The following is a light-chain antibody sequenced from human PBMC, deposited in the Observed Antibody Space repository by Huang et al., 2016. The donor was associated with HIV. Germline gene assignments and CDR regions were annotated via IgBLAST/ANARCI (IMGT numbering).Light chain of an antibody. Sequence: DIQMTQSPSSLSASVGGRVTITCRASQSISVFLNWYQQKPGKAPKLLIYAASSLQSGVPARCSGSGSGTDFTLAISSLQPEDFATYYCQQSYNTPWTFGQGTKVDIK. V-gene: IGKV1-39*01. CDR3: QQSYNTPWT. CDR1: QSISVF. J-gene: IGKJ1*01. CDR2: AAS.